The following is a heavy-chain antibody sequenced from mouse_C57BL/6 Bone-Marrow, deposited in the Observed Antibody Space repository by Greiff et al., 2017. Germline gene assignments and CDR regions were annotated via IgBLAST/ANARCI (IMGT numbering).Heavy chain of an antibody. Sequence: QVQLQQPGTELVKPGASVKLSCKASGYTFTSYWMHWVKQRPGQGLEWIGNINPSNGGTNYNEKFKSKATLTVDKSTSTAYMQLSSLTSEDSAVYYCARTLLLRYAMDYWGQGTSVTVSS. CDR3: ARTLLLRYAMDY. D-gene: IGHD1-1*01. CDR1: GYTFTSYW. J-gene: IGHJ4*01. CDR2: INPSNGGT. V-gene: IGHV1-53*01.